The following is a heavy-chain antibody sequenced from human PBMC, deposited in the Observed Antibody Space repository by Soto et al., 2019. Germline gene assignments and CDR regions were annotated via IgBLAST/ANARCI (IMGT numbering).Heavy chain of an antibody. CDR3: AREYCSGGSCYSGIFNY. V-gene: IGHV1-18*01. Sequence: QVQLVQSGAEVKKPGASVKVSCKASGYTFTSYGISWVRQAPGQGLERMGWISAYNGNTNYAQRLQGRVTMTKDTSTSTAYMELRSLRSDDTAVYYCAREYCSGGSCYSGIFNYWGQGTLVTVSS. CDR2: ISAYNGNT. CDR1: GYTFTSYG. D-gene: IGHD2-15*01. J-gene: IGHJ4*02.